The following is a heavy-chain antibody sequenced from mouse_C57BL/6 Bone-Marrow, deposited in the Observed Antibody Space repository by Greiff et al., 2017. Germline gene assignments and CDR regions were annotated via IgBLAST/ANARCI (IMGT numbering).Heavy chain of an antibody. V-gene: IGHV5-16*01. CDR1: GFTFSDYY. CDR2: INYDGSST. Sequence: DVKLQESEGGLVQPGSSMKLSCTASGFTFSDYYMAWVRQVPEKGLEWVANINYDGSSTYYLDSLKSRFIISRDNAKNILYLQMSSLKSEDTATYYCARGLLLRYFDVWGTGTTVTVSS. CDR3: ARGLLLRYFDV. J-gene: IGHJ1*03. D-gene: IGHD1-1*01.